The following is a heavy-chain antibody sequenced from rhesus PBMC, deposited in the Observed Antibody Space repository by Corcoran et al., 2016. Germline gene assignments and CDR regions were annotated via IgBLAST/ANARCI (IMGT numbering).Heavy chain of an antibody. V-gene: IGHV4-169*01. D-gene: IGHD3-9*01. CDR1: GGSISSSY. CDR3: ARADYEDDYGYYYIDY. Sequence: QLQLQESGPGLVKPSETLSVTCAVSGGSISSSYWSWIRQAPGKGLEWIGYIYGSGSSTNYNPSLKSRVTLSVDTSKNQRSLKLSSVTAADTAVYYCARADYEDDYGYYYIDYWGQGVLVTGSS. CDR2: IYGSGSST. J-gene: IGHJ4*01.